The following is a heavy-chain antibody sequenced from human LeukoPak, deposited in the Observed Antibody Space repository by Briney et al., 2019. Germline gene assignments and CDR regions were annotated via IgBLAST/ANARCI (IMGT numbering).Heavy chain of an antibody. V-gene: IGHV3-11*04. CDR2: ISSSGSTI. Sequence: PGGSLRLSCAASGFTFSHFYMSWLRQAPGKGLEWVSYISSSGSTINYADSVKDRFTISRDNAKNSLYLQMNSLRAEDTAVYYCARVGVYCSSTSCYHAFDIWGQGTMVTVSS. J-gene: IGHJ3*02. CDR3: ARVGVYCSSTSCYHAFDI. D-gene: IGHD2-2*01. CDR1: GFTFSHFY.